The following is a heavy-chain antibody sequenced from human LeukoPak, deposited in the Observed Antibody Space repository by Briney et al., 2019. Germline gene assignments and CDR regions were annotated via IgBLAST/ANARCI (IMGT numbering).Heavy chain of an antibody. J-gene: IGHJ4*02. CDR3: AKDWAIWGQWSTLDY. CDR1: GFTFSSYA. V-gene: IGHV3-23*01. Sequence: GGSLRLSCAASGFTFSSYAMSRVRQAPGKGPEWVSAISGSGGSTYYADSVKGRFTISRDNSKNTLYLQMNSLRAEDTAVYYCAKDWAIWGQWSTLDYWGQGTLVTVSS. D-gene: IGHD3-16*01. CDR2: ISGSGGST.